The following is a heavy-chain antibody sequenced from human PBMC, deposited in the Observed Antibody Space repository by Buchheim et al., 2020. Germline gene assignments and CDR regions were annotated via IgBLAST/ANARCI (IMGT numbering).Heavy chain of an antibody. V-gene: IGHV4-59*01. J-gene: IGHJ4*02. CDR3: AGVRASGWYFFDF. CDR1: GGSISGYY. D-gene: IGHD6-19*01. Sequence: QVQLQESGPRLVKPSETLSLTCTVSGGSISGYYWSWIRQPPEKGLEWIGYVSYSGTTVYEPSLERRVTISVDTPNKQFSLKLTSATAADTAVYYCAGVRASGWYFFDFWGQGTL. CDR2: VSYSGTT.